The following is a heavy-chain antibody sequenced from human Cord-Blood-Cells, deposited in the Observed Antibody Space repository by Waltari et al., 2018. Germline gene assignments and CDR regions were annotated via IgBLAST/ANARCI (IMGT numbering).Heavy chain of an antibody. CDR2: IYHSGST. CDR3: ARLGSSYYYYYGMDV. D-gene: IGHD2-15*01. J-gene: IGHJ6*02. V-gene: IGHV4-38-2*01. Sequence: QVQLQESGPGLVKPSETLSLTCPVSGYSISSGYYWAWIPQPPGKGLEWIGSIYHSGSTYYNPSLKSRVTISVDTSKNQFSLKLSSVTAADTAVYYCARLGSSYYYYYGMDVWGQGTTVTVSS. CDR1: GYSISSGYY.